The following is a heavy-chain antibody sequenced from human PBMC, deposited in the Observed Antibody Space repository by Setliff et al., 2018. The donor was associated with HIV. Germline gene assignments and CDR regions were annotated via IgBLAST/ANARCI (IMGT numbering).Heavy chain of an antibody. CDR1: GGFISSGDYY. V-gene: IGHV4-30-4*08. J-gene: IGHJ3*02. CDR3: AREMYYYDSTGYWRPDGFDI. D-gene: IGHD3-22*01. CDR2: IYYSGSA. Sequence: SQTLSLTCTVSGGFISSGDYYWSWIRQSPGKGLEWIGYIYYSGSAYYNPSFESRVTISVDTSKNQFSLKLSSVTAADTAVYYCAREMYYYDSTGYWRPDGFDIWGQGTMVTVSS.